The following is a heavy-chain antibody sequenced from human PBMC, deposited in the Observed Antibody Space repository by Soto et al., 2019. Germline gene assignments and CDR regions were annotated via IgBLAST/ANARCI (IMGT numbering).Heavy chain of an antibody. D-gene: IGHD3-10*02. J-gene: IGHJ6*02. CDR1: RFTFSNYA. CDR2: VSAGGDIT. V-gene: IGHV3-23*01. Sequence: EVQLLESGGDLVQSGGSLRLSCAASRFTFSNYAMSWVRQAPGKGLEWVSSVSAGGDITYYADSVKGRFTISRDNSNNALLLHMDSLRAEATALYWCARGDRGCSGSPASYSYSGLDVWGQGTTVTVSS. CDR3: ARGDRGCSGSPASYSYSGLDV.